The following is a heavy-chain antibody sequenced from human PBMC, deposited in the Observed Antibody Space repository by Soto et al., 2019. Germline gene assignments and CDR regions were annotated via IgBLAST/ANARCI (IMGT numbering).Heavy chain of an antibody. J-gene: IGHJ6*02. CDR3: AREFYDSSGYPHTYYYGMDV. Sequence: GASEKVSCKASGGTFSSYAISWVRQAPGQGLEWMGGIIPIFGTANYAQKFQGRVTITADESTSTAYMELSSLRSEDTAVYYCAREFYDSSGYPHTYYYGMDVWGQGTTVTVSS. CDR1: GGTFSSYA. CDR2: IIPIFGTA. V-gene: IGHV1-69*13. D-gene: IGHD3-22*01.